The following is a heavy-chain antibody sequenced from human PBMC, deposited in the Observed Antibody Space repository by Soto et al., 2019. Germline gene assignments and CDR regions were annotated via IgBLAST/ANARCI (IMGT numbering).Heavy chain of an antibody. CDR3: ARAEFDS. V-gene: IGHV4-59*01. CDR2: IYYSGST. J-gene: IGHJ4*02. Sequence: SETLSLTCTVSGGSISSYYLNWIRQPPGKGLEWIGYIYYSGSTKYNPSLKSRVTISVDTSKNQFSLKVRSVTAADTAVYYCARAEFDSWGQGTLVTVSS. CDR1: GGSISSYY.